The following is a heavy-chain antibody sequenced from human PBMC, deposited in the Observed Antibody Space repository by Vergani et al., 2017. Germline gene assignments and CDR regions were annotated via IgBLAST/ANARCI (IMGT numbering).Heavy chain of an antibody. CDR2: ISGSGVST. D-gene: IGHD2-2*01. V-gene: IGHV3-23*04. Sequence: EVHLVESGGGLVQPGESLKLSCATSGLTFSDSAIHWVRQAPGKGLEWVSAISGSGVSTYYADSVKGRFTISRDNSKNTLYLQMNSLRAEDTAVYYCAKALRHCSSTSCSNGAFDIWGQGTMVTVSS. J-gene: IGHJ3*02. CDR1: GLTFSDSA. CDR3: AKALRHCSSTSCSNGAFDI.